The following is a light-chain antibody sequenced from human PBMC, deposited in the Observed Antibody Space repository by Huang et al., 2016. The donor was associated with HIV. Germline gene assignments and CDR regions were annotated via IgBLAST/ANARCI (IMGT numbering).Light chain of an antibody. CDR3: QQYDNWPYT. CDR1: QSISSN. V-gene: IGKV3-15*01. Sequence: EIVMTQSPATLSVSPGERATLSCRASQSISSNLAWYQQKPGQAPRLLIHGASTRATGIPPTFSGSGSGTEFTLTISSLQSEDFAVYHCQQYDNWPYTFGQGTKLEI. CDR2: GAS. J-gene: IGKJ2*01.